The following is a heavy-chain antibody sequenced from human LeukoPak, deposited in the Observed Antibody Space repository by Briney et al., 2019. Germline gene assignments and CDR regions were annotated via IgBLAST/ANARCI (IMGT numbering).Heavy chain of an antibody. CDR2: ISWSSGSI. CDR3: ARGPTIVVVPAAINV. V-gene: IGHV3-9*01. D-gene: IGHD2-2*01. CDR1: GFTFDDYA. J-gene: IGHJ6*02. Sequence: PGRSLRLSCAASGFTFDDYAMHWVRQAPGKGLEWVSGISWSSGSIGYADSVKGRFTISRDNAKNSLYLQMNSLRAGDTAVYYCARGPTIVVVPAAINVWGQGTTVTVSS.